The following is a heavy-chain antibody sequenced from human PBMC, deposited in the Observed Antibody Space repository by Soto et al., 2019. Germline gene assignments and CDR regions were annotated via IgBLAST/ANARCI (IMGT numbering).Heavy chain of an antibody. CDR2: ISGSSGST. Sequence: GGSLRLSCAASGFTFSSYAMSWVRQAPGKGLEWVSAISGSSGSTYYADSVKGRFTISRDNSKNTLYLQMNSLRAEDTAVYYCAKVGGSYFLYYYCGMDVWGQGTTVTVSS. CDR3: AKVGGSYFLYYYCGMDV. D-gene: IGHD1-26*01. V-gene: IGHV3-23*01. CDR1: GFTFSSYA. J-gene: IGHJ6*02.